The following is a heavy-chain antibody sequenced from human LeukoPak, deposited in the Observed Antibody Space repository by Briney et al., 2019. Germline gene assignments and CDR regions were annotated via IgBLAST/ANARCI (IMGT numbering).Heavy chain of an antibody. CDR2: TKNRANSYTT. CDR3: VASIISPSNY. CDR1: GFTFRTSG. V-gene: IGHV3-72*01. J-gene: IGHJ4*02. Sequence: GGTLRLSCAASGFTFRTSGMSWVRQAPGKGLEWVGRTKNRANSYTTEYAASVKGRFTISRDDSNNSLRLQMNSLKTEDTAIYYCVASIISPSNYWGQGTLVTVSS. D-gene: IGHD3-10*01.